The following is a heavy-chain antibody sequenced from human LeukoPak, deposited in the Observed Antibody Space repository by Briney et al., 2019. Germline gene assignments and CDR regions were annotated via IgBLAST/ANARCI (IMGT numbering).Heavy chain of an antibody. CDR1: GFTFRNYW. CDR3: VGDGCLHTNFDY. Sequence: GGSLRLSCAASGFTFRNYWMGWVRQAPGKGLEWVANTKPDGTAEYYADSVRGRFTTSRDNANNFLYLQMNSLRGEDTAVYYCVGDGCLHTNFDYWGQGTLVTVSS. CDR2: TKPDGTAE. J-gene: IGHJ4*02. D-gene: IGHD3-16*01. V-gene: IGHV3-7*01.